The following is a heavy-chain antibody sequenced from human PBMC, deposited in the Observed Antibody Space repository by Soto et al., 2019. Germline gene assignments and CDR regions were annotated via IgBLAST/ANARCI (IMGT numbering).Heavy chain of an antibody. J-gene: IGHJ6*02. CDR1: VGSISSYY. Sequence: PSETLSLTCTVSVGSISSYYWSWIRQPPGKGLEWIGYIYYSGSTNYNPSLKSRVTISVDTSKNQFSLKLSSVTAADTAVYYCARDSYYGSGSYPTRGDYYYGMDVWGQGTTVTVSS. CDR2: IYYSGST. V-gene: IGHV4-59*01. CDR3: ARDSYYGSGSYPTRGDYYYGMDV. D-gene: IGHD3-10*01.